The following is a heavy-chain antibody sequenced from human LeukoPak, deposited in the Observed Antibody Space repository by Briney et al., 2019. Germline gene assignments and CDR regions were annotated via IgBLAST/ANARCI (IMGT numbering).Heavy chain of an antibody. CDR1: GFTFSSYW. D-gene: IGHD3-9*01. Sequence: GGSLRLSCAASGFTFSSYWMSWVRQAPGKGLEWVANIKQDGSEKYYVDSVKGRFTISRDNAKNSLYLQMNSLRAEDTAVYYCARGGDYDILTGLFDYWGQGTLVTVSS. V-gene: IGHV3-7*01. J-gene: IGHJ4*02. CDR3: ARGGDYDILTGLFDY. CDR2: IKQDGSEK.